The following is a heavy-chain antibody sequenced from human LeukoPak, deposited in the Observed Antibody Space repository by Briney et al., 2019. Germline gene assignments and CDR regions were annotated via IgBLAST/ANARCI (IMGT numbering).Heavy chain of an antibody. Sequence: PSETLSLTCTVYGGSFSGYYWSWIRQPPGKGLEWIGEINHSGSTNYNPSLKSRVTISVDTSKNQFSLKLSSVTAADTAAYYCARRRYSSSWYSPANWFDPWGQGTLVTVSS. J-gene: IGHJ5*02. D-gene: IGHD6-13*01. CDR1: GGSFSGYY. V-gene: IGHV4-34*01. CDR3: ARRRYSSSWYSPANWFDP. CDR2: INHSGST.